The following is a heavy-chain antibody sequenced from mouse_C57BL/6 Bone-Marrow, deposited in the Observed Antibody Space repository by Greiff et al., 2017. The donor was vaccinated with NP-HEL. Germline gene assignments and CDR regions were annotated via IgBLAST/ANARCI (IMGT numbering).Heavy chain of an antibody. CDR2: IRNKANGYTT. D-gene: IGHD4-1*01. Sequence: EVMLVESGGGLVQPGGSLSLCCAASGFTFTDYYMSWVRQPPGKALEWLGFIRNKANGYTTEYSASVKGRFTISRDNSQSILYLQMNALRAEDSATYYCARYDWDYFDYWGQGTTLTVSS. CDR1: GFTFTDYY. CDR3: ARYDWDYFDY. J-gene: IGHJ2*01. V-gene: IGHV7-3*01.